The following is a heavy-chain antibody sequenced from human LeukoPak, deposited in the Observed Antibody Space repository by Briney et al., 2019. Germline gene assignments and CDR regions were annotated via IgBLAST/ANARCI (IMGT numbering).Heavy chain of an antibody. D-gene: IGHD1-1*01. V-gene: IGHV3-48*04. CDR2: ISSSSSTI. J-gene: IGHJ4*02. Sequence: GGSLRLSCVASGFTFSSYSMNWVRQAPGKGLEWVSYISSSSSTIYSADSVKGRFTISRDNAKNSLYLQMNSLRAEDTAVYYCARLEGNAMTYWGQGTLVTVSS. CDR3: ARLEGNAMTY. CDR1: GFTFSSYS.